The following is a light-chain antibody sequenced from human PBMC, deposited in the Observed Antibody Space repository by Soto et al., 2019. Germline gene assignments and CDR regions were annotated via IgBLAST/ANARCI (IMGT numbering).Light chain of an antibody. V-gene: IGKV3-15*01. CDR1: QSVSSN. Sequence: EIVMTQSPATLSVSPGERATLSCRASQSVSSNLAWYQQKPGQAPRLLIYGASTRATGIPARFSGSGSGTEFTLTLRSLQSEHFVVYYCQQYNKWPWTFGQGTTVEIK. CDR2: GAS. J-gene: IGKJ1*01. CDR3: QQYNKWPWT.